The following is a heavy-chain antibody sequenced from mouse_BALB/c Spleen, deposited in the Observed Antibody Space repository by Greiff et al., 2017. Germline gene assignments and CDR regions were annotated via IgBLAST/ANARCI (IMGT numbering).Heavy chain of an antibody. CDR1: GYTFTSYW. D-gene: IGHD2-10*02. V-gene: IGHV1S22*01. CDR3: TGLGAMDY. J-gene: IGHJ4*01. Sequence: LQQPGSELVRPGASVKLSCKASGYTFTSYWMHWVKQRPGQGLEWIGNIYPGSGSTNYDEKFKSKATLTVDTSSSTAYMQLSSLTSEDSAVYYCTGLGAMDYWGQGTSVAVSS. CDR2: IYPGSGST.